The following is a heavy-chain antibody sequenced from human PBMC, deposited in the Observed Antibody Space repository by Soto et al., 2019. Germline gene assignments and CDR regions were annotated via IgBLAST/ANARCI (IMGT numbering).Heavy chain of an antibody. V-gene: IGHV4-39*01. CDR2: IYYSGNT. D-gene: IGHD6-6*01. CDR1: GVSISDTSYY. CDR3: ARVGHIAARLNYHYYYGMDV. J-gene: IGHJ6*02. Sequence: SETLSLTCTVSGVSISDTSYYWGWIRQPPGKRLEWIGSIYYSGNTYYNPSLKSRLTISVDSSKNQFSLNMTSVTAADTAVYYCARVGHIAARLNYHYYYGMDVWGQGTTVT.